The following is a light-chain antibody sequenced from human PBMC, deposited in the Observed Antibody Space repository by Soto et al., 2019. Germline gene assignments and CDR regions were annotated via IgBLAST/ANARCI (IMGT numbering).Light chain of an antibody. CDR2: AAS. CDR1: QNIDKY. CDR3: HQTFRNPRS. J-gene: IGKJ3*01. Sequence: DILLTQSPASLSASVGDRVTITCRANQNIDKYLNWYHQKPGKAPKFLISAASSLQSGVPVRFSGTRSGTDFTLSITNLQPEDFGSYFCHQTFRNPRSFGPGTQLHI. V-gene: IGKV1-39*01.